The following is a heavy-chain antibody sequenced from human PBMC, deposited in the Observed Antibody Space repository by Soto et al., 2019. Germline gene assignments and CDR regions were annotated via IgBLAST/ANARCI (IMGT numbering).Heavy chain of an antibody. J-gene: IGHJ3*02. V-gene: IGHV3-30*18. CDR1: GFTFSSYG. D-gene: IGHD3-16*02. CDR2: ISYDGSNK. Sequence: GGSLRLSCAASGFTFSSYGMHWVRQAPGKGLEWVAVISYDGSNKYYADSVKGRFTISRDNSKNTLYLQMNSLRAEDTAVYYCAKAHHYDYIWGSYRPHVLDVAFDIWGQGTMVTVSS. CDR3: AKAHHYDYIWGSYRPHVLDVAFDI.